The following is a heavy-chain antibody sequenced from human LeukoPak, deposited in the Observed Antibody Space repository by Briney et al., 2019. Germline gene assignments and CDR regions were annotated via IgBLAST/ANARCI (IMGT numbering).Heavy chain of an antibody. CDR1: GFSFSTFS. Sequence: GGSLRLSCAASGFSFSTFSLSWVRQASGKGLEWVSTISDSGGFTDYADSVKGRFTISRDNSKNTLYLQMNSLRAEDTAVYYCARDRFHLGMDAFDIWGQGTMVTVSS. D-gene: IGHD3-3*01. CDR3: ARDRFHLGMDAFDI. V-gene: IGHV3-23*01. CDR2: ISDSGGFT. J-gene: IGHJ3*02.